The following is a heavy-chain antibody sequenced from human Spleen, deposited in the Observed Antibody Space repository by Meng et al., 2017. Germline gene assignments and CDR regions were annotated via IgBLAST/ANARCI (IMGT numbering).Heavy chain of an antibody. J-gene: IGHJ4*02. CDR1: GGSINSPNYY. V-gene: IGHV4-31*03. CDR2: IHSSGST. Sequence: QVQLQESGPGLVKPSQTLSLTCTVSGGSINSPNYYWSWLRQHPGEGLEWIGYIHSSGSTYYNPSLRRRVMVSLDTSKNQFSLRLSSVTAADTAIYYCARRGGDYLEVYFDYWGQGSLVTVSS. CDR3: ARRGGDYLEVYFDY. D-gene: IGHD4-17*01.